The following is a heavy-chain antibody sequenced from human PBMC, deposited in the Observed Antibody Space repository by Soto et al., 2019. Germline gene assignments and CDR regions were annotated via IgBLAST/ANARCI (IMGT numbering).Heavy chain of an antibody. D-gene: IGHD4-17*01. J-gene: IGHJ3*02. CDR2: IYYSGST. CDR1: GGSISSGDYY. V-gene: IGHV4-30-4*01. CDR3: AQTATTVVTPDAFDI. Sequence: SETLSLTCTVSGGSISSGDYYWRWIRQPPGKGLEWIGYIYYSGSTYYNPSLKSRVTISVDTSKNQFSLKLSSVTAADTAVYYCAQTATTVVTPDAFDIWGQGTMVTVSS.